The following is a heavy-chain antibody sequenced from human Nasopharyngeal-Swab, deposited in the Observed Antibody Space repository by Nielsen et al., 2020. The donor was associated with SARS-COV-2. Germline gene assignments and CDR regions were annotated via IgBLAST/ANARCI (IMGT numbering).Heavy chain of an antibody. CDR3: VRLSIATAGVDY. V-gene: IGHV3-53*01. J-gene: IGHJ4*02. CDR2: IYSGGST. D-gene: IGHD6-13*01. Sequence: GGSLRLSCAASGFTVSSNYMSWVRQAPGKGLEWVSVIYSGGSTYYADSVKGRFTISRDNSENTLYLQMNSLRAEDTAVYYCVRLSIATAGVDYWGQGTLVTVSS. CDR1: GFTVSSNY.